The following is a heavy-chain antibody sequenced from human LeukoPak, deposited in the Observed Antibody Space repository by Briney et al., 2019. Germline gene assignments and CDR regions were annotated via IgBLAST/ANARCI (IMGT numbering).Heavy chain of an antibody. Sequence: GGSLSLSCTASGFTFNTYAMSWVRQAPGKGLEWVSTISGTGSNRYYADSVRGRFTISRDNSKNTLSLQMNSLRAEDTAIYYCARDSAFSSYSYWGQGALVTVSS. CDR3: ARDSAFSSYSY. CDR2: ISGTGSNR. D-gene: IGHD2-15*01. V-gene: IGHV3-23*01. CDR1: GFTFNTYA. J-gene: IGHJ4*02.